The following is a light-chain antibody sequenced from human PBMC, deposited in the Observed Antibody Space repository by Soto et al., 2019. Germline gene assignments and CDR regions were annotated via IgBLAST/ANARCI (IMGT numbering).Light chain of an antibody. CDR2: GAS. J-gene: IGKJ1*01. CDR1: QSVRSN. CDR3: QQYNNWPRT. V-gene: IGKV3-15*01. Sequence: EIVMTQSPATLSVSPGERATLSCRASQSVRSNLAWYQQKPGQAPRLLIYGASTRATGIPARFSGSGSGTELTLTISSLQSEDFAVYYCQQYNNWPRTFGQGTKVDIK.